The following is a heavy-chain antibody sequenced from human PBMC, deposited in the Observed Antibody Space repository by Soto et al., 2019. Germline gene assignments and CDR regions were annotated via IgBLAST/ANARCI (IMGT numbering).Heavy chain of an antibody. CDR1: GFTFSSYS. J-gene: IGHJ6*03. V-gene: IGHV3-21*01. CDR3: ARSPGGWDSSDLEGVSENASDYYYYYYMDV. D-gene: IGHD6-25*01. CDR2: ISSSSSYI. Sequence: GGSLRLSCAASGFTFSSYSMNWVRQAPGKGLEWVSSISSSSSYIYYADSVKGRFTISRDNAKNSLYLQMNSLRAEDTAVYYCARSPGGWDSSDLEGVSENASDYYYYYYMDVWGKGTTVTVSS.